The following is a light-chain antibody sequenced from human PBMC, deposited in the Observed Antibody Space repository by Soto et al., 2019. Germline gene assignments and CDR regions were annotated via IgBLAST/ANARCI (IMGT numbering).Light chain of an antibody. CDR1: SSDVGSYNL. CDR3: CSYAGSSTLV. V-gene: IGLV2-23*01. CDR2: EGS. J-gene: IGLJ2*01. Sequence: QSALTQPASVSGSPGQSITISCTGTSSDVGSYNLVSWYQQYPGKAPKLMIYEGSKRPSGVSNRFSGSKSGNTASLTISGLQAEDEADYCCCSYAGSSTLVFGGGTKLTVL.